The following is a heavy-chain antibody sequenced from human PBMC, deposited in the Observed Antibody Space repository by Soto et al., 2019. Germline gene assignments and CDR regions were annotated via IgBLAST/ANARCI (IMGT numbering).Heavy chain of an antibody. Sequence: SETLSLTCAVSGGSISSGGYSWSWIRQPPGKGLEWIGYIYHSGSTYYNPSLKSRVTISVDRSKNQFSLKLSSVTAADTAVYYCAREADRGTLDYWGQGTLVTVSS. J-gene: IGHJ4*02. D-gene: IGHD1-1*01. CDR1: GGSISSGGYS. V-gene: IGHV4-30-2*01. CDR3: AREADRGTLDY. CDR2: IYHSGST.